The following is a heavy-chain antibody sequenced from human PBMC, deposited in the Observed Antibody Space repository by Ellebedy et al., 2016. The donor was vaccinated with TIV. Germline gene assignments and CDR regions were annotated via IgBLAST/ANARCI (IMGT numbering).Heavy chain of an antibody. CDR2: IVGSGA. CDR3: AKDRTPGDGYWVFDN. CDR1: GFTFSPYA. V-gene: IGHV3-23*01. J-gene: IGHJ4*02. D-gene: IGHD5-18*01. Sequence: GESLKISCAASGFTFSPYAMAWVRQAPGKGLEWVSGIVGSGAQKYADSVKGRLTISRDNSKRTVDPQMNSLRAEDPAVYFCAKDRTPGDGYWVFDNWGQGTLVSVSS.